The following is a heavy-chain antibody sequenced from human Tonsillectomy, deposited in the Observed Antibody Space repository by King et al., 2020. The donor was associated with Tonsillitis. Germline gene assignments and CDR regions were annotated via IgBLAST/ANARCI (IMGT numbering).Heavy chain of an antibody. J-gene: IGHJ4*02. V-gene: IGHV4-59*08. CDR2: IYYSGST. CDR1: GGSISSYY. CDR3: ARLPIAVAVYFDY. Sequence: QLQESGPGLVKPSETLSLTCTVSGGSISSYYWSWIRQPPGKGLEWIGYIYYSGSTNYNPSLKSRVTISVDTSKNQFSLTRSSVTAADTAVYYCARLPIAVAVYFDYWGQGTLVTVSS. D-gene: IGHD6-19*01.